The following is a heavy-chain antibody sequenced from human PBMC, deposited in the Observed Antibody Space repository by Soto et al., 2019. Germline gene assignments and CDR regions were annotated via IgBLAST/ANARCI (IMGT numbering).Heavy chain of an antibody. CDR3: ARDQDSSGWYEANWFDP. Sequence: PSVKVSCKASGYTFTSYAMHWVRQAPGQRLEWMGWINAGNGNTKYSQKFQGRVTITRDTSASTAYMELSSLRSEDTAVYYCARDQDSSGWYEANWFDPWGQGTLVTVS. J-gene: IGHJ5*02. V-gene: IGHV1-3*01. CDR2: INAGNGNT. D-gene: IGHD6-19*01. CDR1: GYTFTSYA.